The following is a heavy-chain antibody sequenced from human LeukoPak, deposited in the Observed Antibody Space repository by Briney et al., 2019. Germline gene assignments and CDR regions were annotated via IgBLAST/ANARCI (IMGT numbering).Heavy chain of an antibody. CDR3: ARDEEGSSSH. J-gene: IGHJ4*02. D-gene: IGHD6-13*01. CDR1: GFTFSSYS. Sequence: GGSLRLSCAASGFTFSSYSMNWVRQAPGKGLEWVSYISSSSSTIYYADSVKGRFTISRDNAKNSLYLQMNSLRAEDTAVYYCARDEEGSSSHWGQGTLVTVSS. CDR2: ISSSSSTI. V-gene: IGHV3-48*04.